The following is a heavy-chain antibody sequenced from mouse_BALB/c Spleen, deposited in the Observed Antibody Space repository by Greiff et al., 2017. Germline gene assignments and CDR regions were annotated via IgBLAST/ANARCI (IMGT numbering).Heavy chain of an antibody. CDR1: GFTFSSYT. CDR2: ISSGGSYT. V-gene: IGHV5-6-4*01. CDR3: TRILEDYFDY. D-gene: IGHD2-14*01. Sequence: EVQGVESGGGLVKPGGSLKLSCAASGFTFSSYTMSWVRQTPEKRLEWVATISSGGSYTYYPDSVKGRFTISRDNAKNTLYLQMSSLKSEDTAMYYCTRILEDYFDYWGQGTTLTVSS. J-gene: IGHJ2*01.